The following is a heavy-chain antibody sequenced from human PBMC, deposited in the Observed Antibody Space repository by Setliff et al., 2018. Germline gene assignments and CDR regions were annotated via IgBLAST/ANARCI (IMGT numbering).Heavy chain of an antibody. CDR3: ARTGTYRYFDY. D-gene: IGHD1-1*01. Sequence: SETLSLTCTVSGGSFSVYYWAWIRQPPGKGLEWIGRIYSGGTTYYNSSLKSRVTISVDTSKSQFSLRLNSVTAADTAVYYCARTGTYRYFDYWGRGTLVTV. V-gene: IGHV4-39*01. CDR2: IYSGGTT. J-gene: IGHJ4*02. CDR1: GGSFSVYY.